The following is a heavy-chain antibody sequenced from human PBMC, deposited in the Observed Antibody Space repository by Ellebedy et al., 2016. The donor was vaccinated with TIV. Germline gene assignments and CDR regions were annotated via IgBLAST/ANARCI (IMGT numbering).Heavy chain of an antibody. J-gene: IGHJ4*02. D-gene: IGHD4-17*01. CDR1: RDSTVSYY. CDR3: ARGVTTIGS. V-gene: IGHV4-4*07. Sequence: SETLSLTCTVSRDSTVSYYWSWIRQPAGKGLEWIGRMYTSGTTNYNPSLGSRVTISLDTSKNQFSLKLSSVTAADAAVYYCARGVTTIGSWGQGTLVTVSS. CDR2: MYTSGTT.